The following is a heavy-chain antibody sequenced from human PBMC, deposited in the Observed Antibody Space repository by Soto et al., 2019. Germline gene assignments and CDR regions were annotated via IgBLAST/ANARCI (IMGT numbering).Heavy chain of an antibody. CDR1: GYTFTSYA. V-gene: IGHV1-3*01. D-gene: IGHD2-2*02. Sequence: ASVKVSCKASGYTFTSYAIHWVRQAPGQRLEWMGWINAGNGNTKYSQKFQGRVTITRDTSASTAYMELSSLRSEDTAVYYCASEYCGGDCYYCAKHPPFLGYCSSTSCYTLSYYYYGMDVWGQGTTVTVSS. J-gene: IGHJ6*02. CDR3: ASEYCGGDCYYCAKHPPFLGYCSSTSCYTLSYYYYGMDV. CDR2: INAGNGNT.